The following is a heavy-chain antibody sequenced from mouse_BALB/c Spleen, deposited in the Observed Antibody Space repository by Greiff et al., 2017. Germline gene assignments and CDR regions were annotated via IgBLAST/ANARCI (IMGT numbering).Heavy chain of an antibody. D-gene: IGHD2-4*01. J-gene: IGHJ2*01. Sequence: EVKVEESGGGLVQPGGSLKLSCAASGFTFSSYGMSWVRQTPDKRLELVATINSNGGSTYYPDSVKGRFTISRDNAKNTLYLQMSSLKSEDTAMYYCARVCYDYYYLDYWGQGTTLTVSS. CDR2: INSNGGST. CDR3: ARVCYDYYYLDY. V-gene: IGHV5-6-3*01. CDR1: GFTFSSYG.